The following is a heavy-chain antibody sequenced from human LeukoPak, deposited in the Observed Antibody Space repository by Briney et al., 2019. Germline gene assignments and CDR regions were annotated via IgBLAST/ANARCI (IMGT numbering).Heavy chain of an antibody. D-gene: IGHD3-22*01. Sequence: ASVKVSCKASGYTFTGYYMHWVRQAPGQGLEWMGRIDPNSGGTNYAQKFQGRVTMTRDTSISTAYMELSRLRSDDTAVYYCAKGYYYDSSGYFPRYYYFDYWGQGTLVTVSS. V-gene: IGHV1-2*06. CDR2: IDPNSGGT. J-gene: IGHJ4*02. CDR1: GYTFTGYY. CDR3: AKGYYYDSSGYFPRYYYFDY.